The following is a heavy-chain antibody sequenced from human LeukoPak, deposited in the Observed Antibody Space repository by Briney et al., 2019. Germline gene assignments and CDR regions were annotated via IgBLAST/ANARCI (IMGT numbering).Heavy chain of an antibody. CDR2: INPHTGDK. Sequence: ASVKVSCKASGYSLIDYYMYWVRQAPGQGLECMGWINPHTGDKLYSQKFKGRVSMTRDTSINTAYMEVSRLTSDDTAVYYCARMGSAIDYWGQGTLVTVSS. J-gene: IGHJ4*02. CDR3: ARMGSAIDY. D-gene: IGHD1-26*01. V-gene: IGHV1-2*02. CDR1: GYSLIDYY.